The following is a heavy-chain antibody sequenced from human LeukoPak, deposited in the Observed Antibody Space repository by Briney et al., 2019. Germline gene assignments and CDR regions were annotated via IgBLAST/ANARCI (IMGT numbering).Heavy chain of an antibody. V-gene: IGHV4-4*02. D-gene: IGHD5-12*01. CDR2: IYHSGST. CDR1: GGSITSSNW. J-gene: IGHJ4*02. Sequence: PSETLSPTCTVSGGSITSSNWWSWVRQPPGKGLEWIGEIYHSGSTNYQASLKSRVTMSVDKSKDQFSLELSSVTAADTAVYYCVKRGNVANFDSWGQGVLVTVSS. CDR3: VKRGNVANFDS.